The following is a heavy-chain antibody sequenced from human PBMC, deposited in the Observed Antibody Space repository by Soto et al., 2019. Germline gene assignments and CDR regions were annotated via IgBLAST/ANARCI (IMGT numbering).Heavy chain of an antibody. D-gene: IGHD2-8*02. J-gene: IGHJ4*01. CDR3: TKARCTGDSCFVPDY. CDR2: ISGSGDSP. CDR1: GFTFSSYT. V-gene: IGHV3-23*01. Sequence: RGSLRLSCAASGFTFSSYTMAWVRQAPGKGLEWISAISGSGDSPSYADSVQGRFSISRDNLRNTFFLQMNSLRAEDTATYYCTKARCTGDSCFVPDYWGHGALVTVSS.